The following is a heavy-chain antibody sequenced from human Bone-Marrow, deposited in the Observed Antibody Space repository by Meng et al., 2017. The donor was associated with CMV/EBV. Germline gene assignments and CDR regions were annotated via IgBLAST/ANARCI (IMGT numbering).Heavy chain of an antibody. CDR2: IRYDGSNK. D-gene: IGHD6-13*01. V-gene: IGHV3-30*02. CDR1: GFTFSSYG. Sequence: GESLKISCAASGFTFSSYGMHWVRQAPGKGLEWVAFIRYDGSNKYYADSVKGRFTISRDNSKNTLYLQMNSMRAEDTAVYYCAKDNGAYSIRWYFDVYYYCYYGMDVWGQGTTVTVSS. CDR3: AKDNGAYSIRWYFDVYYYCYYGMDV. J-gene: IGHJ6*02.